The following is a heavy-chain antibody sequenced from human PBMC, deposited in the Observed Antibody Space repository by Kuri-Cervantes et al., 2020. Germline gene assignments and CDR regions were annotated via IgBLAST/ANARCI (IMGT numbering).Heavy chain of an antibody. J-gene: IGHJ4*02. V-gene: IGHV3-30-3*01. CDR3: TFSLAEGGVSIEVAGPDYDS. CDR1: GFTFNKYA. Sequence: GESLKISCAASGFTFNKYAMHWVRQAPGKGLEWVAVISYDGYYKYYGDSVKGRFTISRDNSKSTLYVQMNNLRAEDTAVYYCTFSLAEGGVSIEVAGPDYDSWGRGTLVTVSS. D-gene: IGHD6-19*01. CDR2: ISYDGYYK.